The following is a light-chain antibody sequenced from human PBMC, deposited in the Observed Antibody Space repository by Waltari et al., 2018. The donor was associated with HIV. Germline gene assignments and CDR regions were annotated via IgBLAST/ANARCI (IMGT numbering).Light chain of an antibody. CDR1: QSLSTN. Sequence: IVMTQSPATLSVSPGERVTLSCRASQSLSTNVAWYQQKPGQPPRLLIYWVSTRATGISARFSGSGSRTEFTLTISSVQSEDFAVYYCQQYLRWPLTFGGGTKVEV. CDR2: WVS. CDR3: QQYLRWPLT. J-gene: IGKJ4*01. V-gene: IGKV3-15*01.